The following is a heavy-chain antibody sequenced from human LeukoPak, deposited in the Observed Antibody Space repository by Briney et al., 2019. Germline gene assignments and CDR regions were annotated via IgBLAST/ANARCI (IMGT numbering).Heavy chain of an antibody. J-gene: IGHJ4*02. V-gene: IGHV3-33*01. CDR1: GFTFSSYG. CDR2: IWYDGSNK. Sequence: PGGSLRLSCAASGFTFSSYGMPWVRQAPGKGLEWVAVIWYDGSNKYYADSVKGRFTISRDNSKNTLYLQMNSLRAEDTAVYYCARETGYGSGSYYFVYWGQGTLVTVSS. D-gene: IGHD3-10*01. CDR3: ARETGYGSGSYYFVY.